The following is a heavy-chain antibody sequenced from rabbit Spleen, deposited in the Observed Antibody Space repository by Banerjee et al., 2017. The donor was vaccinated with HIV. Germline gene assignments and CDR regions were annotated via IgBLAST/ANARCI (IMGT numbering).Heavy chain of an antibody. CDR1: GFSFSNTYY. CDR3: ARDTGSSFSSYGMDL. J-gene: IGHJ6*01. V-gene: IGHV1S45*01. Sequence: EQLEESGGGLVKPEGSLTLTCTASGFSFSNTYYMCWVRQAPGKGLEWIGCIVTGSGTTYYASWAKGRFTISKTSSTTVTLQMTSLTAADTATYFCARDTGSSFSSYGMDLWGPGTLVTVS. D-gene: IGHD8-1*01. CDR2: IVTGSGTT.